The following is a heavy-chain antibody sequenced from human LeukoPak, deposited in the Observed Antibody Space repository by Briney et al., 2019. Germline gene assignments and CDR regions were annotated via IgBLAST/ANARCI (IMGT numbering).Heavy chain of an antibody. D-gene: IGHD3-22*01. CDR2: IQQSVST. Sequence: PSETLSLTCAVYGGSFSVYYWSWIRQPPGKGLEWIGEIQQSVSTNNNPSLKTRATISVNTPKNQFSLNLSSVTAATTPLYYCPRVVFGYDTDRDRKATRGGNWCDPWGQGTLVSVSS. V-gene: IGHV4-34*04. CDR1: GGSFSVYY. J-gene: IGHJ5*02. CDR3: PRVVFGYDTDRDRKATRGGNWCDP.